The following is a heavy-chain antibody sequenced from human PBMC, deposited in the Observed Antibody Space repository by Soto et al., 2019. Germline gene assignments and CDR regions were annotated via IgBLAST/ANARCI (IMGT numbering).Heavy chain of an antibody. V-gene: IGHV3-74*01. D-gene: IGHD6-19*01. J-gene: IGHJ5*02. Sequence: EVHLVESGGGLVQPGGSLRLSCAASGFTFSTYWMHWVRQDPGKGLVWVSRINADGTTTTYADSVKVRFTISRDNAKNTLYLQMNRPRAEDTAVYFCATVATQWYTWVSPWGQGTLVTIS. CDR3: ATVATQWYTWVSP. CDR1: GFTFSTYW. CDR2: INADGTTT.